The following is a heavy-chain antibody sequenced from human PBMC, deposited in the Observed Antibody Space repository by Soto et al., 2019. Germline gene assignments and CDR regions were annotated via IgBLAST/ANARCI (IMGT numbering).Heavy chain of an antibody. CDR1: GFSLSTSGVG. CDR3: AHVLAAAALDY. D-gene: IGHD6-13*01. J-gene: IGHJ4*02. Sequence: QITLKESGPTLVKPTQTLTLTCTFSGFSLSTSGVGVGWIRQPPGKALEWLALIYWDDDKRSSPSLKSRLTITKDTSKNQVVLTMSNMDPVDTATYYCAHVLAAAALDYWGQGTLVTVSS. V-gene: IGHV2-5*02. CDR2: IYWDDDK.